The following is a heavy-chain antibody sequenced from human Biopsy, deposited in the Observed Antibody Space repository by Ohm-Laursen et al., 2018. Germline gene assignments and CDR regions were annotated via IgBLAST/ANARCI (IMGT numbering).Heavy chain of an antibody. CDR1: GGPISNLY. CDR2: IYYSGST. Sequence: GTLSLTCNVSGGPISNLYWSWIRQPPGKGLEWIGYIYYSGSTNYNPSLKSRVTISIDTSKNQFSLNMSSVTAADTAVYYCAREFYGNGMDVWGQGTTVTVS. J-gene: IGHJ6*02. V-gene: IGHV4-59*11. CDR3: AREFYGNGMDV. D-gene: IGHD4-17*01.